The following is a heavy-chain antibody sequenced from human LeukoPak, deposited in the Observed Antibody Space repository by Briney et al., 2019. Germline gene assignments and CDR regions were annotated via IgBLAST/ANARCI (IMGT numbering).Heavy chain of an antibody. CDR1: GGSISSYY. CDR2: IYTSGST. V-gene: IGHV4-4*07. D-gene: IGHD6-13*01. J-gene: IGHJ6*03. CDR3: AREGSSSWYYYYYYYMDV. Sequence: PSETLSLTCTVSGGSISSYYWSWIRQPAGKGLEWIGRIYTSGSTNYNPSLKSRVTMSVDTSKNQFSLKLSSVTAADTAVYYCAREGSSSWYYYYYYYMDVWRKGTTVTVSS.